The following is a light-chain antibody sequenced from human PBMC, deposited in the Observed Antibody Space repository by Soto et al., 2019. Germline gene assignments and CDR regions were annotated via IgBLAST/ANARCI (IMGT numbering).Light chain of an antibody. CDR3: QQYYDYPPLI. Sequence: EIVMTQSPGTLSVSPGERATLSCRASRNINRKLAWYQQKPGQAPRLLISGASTSATGIPARFSGSGSGTEFTLTISSLQSEDFAVYYCQQYYDYPPLIFGGGTKVEIK. CDR1: RNINRK. J-gene: IGKJ4*01. V-gene: IGKV3-15*01. CDR2: GAS.